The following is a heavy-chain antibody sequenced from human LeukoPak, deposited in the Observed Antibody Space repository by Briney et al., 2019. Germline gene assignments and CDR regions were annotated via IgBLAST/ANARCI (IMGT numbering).Heavy chain of an antibody. CDR2: ISDSGGST. V-gene: IGHV3-23*01. CDR3: AKRMVRGVIIRGYFDY. Sequence: GGSLRLSCAASGFTFSSYAMSWVRQAPGKGLEWVSAISDSGGSTYYADSVKGRFTISRDNSKNTLYLQMNSLRAEDTAVYYCAKRMVRGVIIRGYFDYWGQGTLVTVSS. J-gene: IGHJ4*02. CDR1: GFTFSSYA. D-gene: IGHD3-10*01.